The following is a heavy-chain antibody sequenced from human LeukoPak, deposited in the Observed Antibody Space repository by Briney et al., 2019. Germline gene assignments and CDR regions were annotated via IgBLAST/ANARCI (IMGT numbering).Heavy chain of an antibody. V-gene: IGHV3-23*01. J-gene: IGHJ4*02. CDR2: ISGSGGST. CDR1: GFAFSGHA. CDR3: AKGTNILVRLAATDY. Sequence: PGGSLRLPCAASGFAFSGHAMTWVRQVPGKGLEWVSGISGSGGSTYYADSVKGRFTISRDNSQNTVYLQMNSLRADDTAVYFCAKGTNILVRLAATDYWGQGTLVTVSS. D-gene: IGHD2-15*01.